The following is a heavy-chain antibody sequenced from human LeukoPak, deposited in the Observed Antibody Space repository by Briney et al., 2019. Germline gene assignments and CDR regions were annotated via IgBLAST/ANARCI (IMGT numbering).Heavy chain of an antibody. D-gene: IGHD3-22*01. CDR2: IYPGDSDT. CDR3: ARQSRYYDSSGYSPGAFDI. CDR1: GYTFTSYW. Sequence: KVSCKASGYTFTSYWIGWVRQMPGKGLEWMGIIYPGDSDTRYSPSFQGQVTISADKSISTAYLQWSSLKASDTAMYYCARQSRYYDSSGYSPGAFDIWGQGTMVTVSS. V-gene: IGHV5-51*01. J-gene: IGHJ3*02.